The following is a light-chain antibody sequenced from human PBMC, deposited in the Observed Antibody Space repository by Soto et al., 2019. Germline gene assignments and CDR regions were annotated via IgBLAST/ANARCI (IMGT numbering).Light chain of an antibody. J-gene: IGKJ4*01. CDR1: HDVSRN. Sequence: DIQMTQSPSSLSASVGDRVTIACQSSHDVSRNLNWFQQKPGEAPKLLIYDASNLERGVTSRFSASGAGTDFTFTSSSLQPEDVATYYCQQYNSMLPFGGGT. V-gene: IGKV1-33*01. CDR3: QQYNSMLP. CDR2: DAS.